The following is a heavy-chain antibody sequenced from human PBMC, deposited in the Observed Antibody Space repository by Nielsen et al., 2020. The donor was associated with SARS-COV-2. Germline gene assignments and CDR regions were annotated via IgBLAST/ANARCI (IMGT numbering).Heavy chain of an antibody. Sequence: GESLKISCAASGFTFSGYAMHWVRQAPGKGLEWVAVISYDGSNKYYADSVKGRFTISRDNSKNTLYLQMNSLRAEDTAVYYCARPQDAEYYDSSGGMDVWGQGTTVTVSS. CDR3: ARPQDAEYYDSSGGMDV. CDR1: GFTFSGYA. J-gene: IGHJ6*02. D-gene: IGHD3-22*01. CDR2: ISYDGSNK. V-gene: IGHV3-30-3*01.